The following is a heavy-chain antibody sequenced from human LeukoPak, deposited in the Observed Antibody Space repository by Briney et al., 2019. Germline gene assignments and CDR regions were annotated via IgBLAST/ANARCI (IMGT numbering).Heavy chain of an antibody. CDR3: VCNYYDSSGYYYRVDY. Sequence: KPGGSLRLSCAASGFTFSSYWMSWVRQAPGKGLEWVGRIKSKTDGGTTDYAAPVKGRFTISRDDSKNTLYLQMNSLKTEDTAVYYCVCNYYDSSGYYYRVDYWGQGTLVTVSS. V-gene: IGHV3-15*01. D-gene: IGHD3-22*01. CDR2: IKSKTDGGTT. J-gene: IGHJ4*02. CDR1: GFTFSSYW.